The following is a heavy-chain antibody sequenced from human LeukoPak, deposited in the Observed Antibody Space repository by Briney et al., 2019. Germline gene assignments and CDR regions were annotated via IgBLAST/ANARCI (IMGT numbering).Heavy chain of an antibody. D-gene: IGHD1-14*01. V-gene: IGHV3-48*01. J-gene: IGHJ3*02. CDR3: AKGPHYTGGAFDI. CDR1: GFTFSSYS. CDR2: ISSSSSTI. Sequence: PGGSLRLSCAASGFTFSSYSMNWVRQAPGKGLEWVSYISSSSSTIYYADSVKGRFTISRDNSKNTLYLQMNSLRAEDTAVYYCAKGPHYTGGAFDIWGQGTMVTVSS.